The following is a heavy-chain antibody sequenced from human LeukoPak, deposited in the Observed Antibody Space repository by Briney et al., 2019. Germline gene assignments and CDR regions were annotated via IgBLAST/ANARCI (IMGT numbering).Heavy chain of an antibody. Sequence: SVKVSCKASGGTFSSYAISWVRQAPGQGLEWMGRIIPIFGTANYAQKFQGRVTITTDESTSTAYMELSSLRSEDTAVYYCASVGYCSSTSCYGSYYYYMDVWGKGTTVTVSS. D-gene: IGHD2-2*01. CDR3: ASVGYCSSTSCYGSYYYYMDV. CDR1: GGTFSSYA. J-gene: IGHJ6*03. CDR2: IIPIFGTA. V-gene: IGHV1-69*05.